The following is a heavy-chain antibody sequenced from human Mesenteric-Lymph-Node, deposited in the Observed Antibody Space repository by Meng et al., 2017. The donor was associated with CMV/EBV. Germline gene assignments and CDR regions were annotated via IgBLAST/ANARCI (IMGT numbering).Heavy chain of an antibody. CDR1: FSGYY. V-gene: IGHV4-34*01. CDR2: INHSGST. D-gene: IGHD2-2*01. CDR3: ASEPGYCSGTSCYGGWFDP. Sequence: FSGYYWSWNRQPPGNGLEGNGEINHSGSTNYNPSLKSRVTISVDTSKNQFSLKLSSVTAADTAVYYCASEPGYCSGTSCYGGWFDPWGQGTLVTVSS. J-gene: IGHJ5*02.